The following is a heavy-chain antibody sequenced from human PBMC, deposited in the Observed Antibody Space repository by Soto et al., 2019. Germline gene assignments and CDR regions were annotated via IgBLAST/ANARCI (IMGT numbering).Heavy chain of an antibody. D-gene: IGHD2-15*01. CDR3: ARIYCTGGSCFEAY. CDR2: IYYNGSS. Sequence: ETLSLTCTVSGGSFSGYSWSWIRQPPGKGLEWIGYIYYNGSSNCNPSLKSRVTISLDTSKNQFSLKLNSVTAADTAVYYCARIYCTGGSCFEAYWGQGTLVTVSS. J-gene: IGHJ4*02. CDR1: GGSFSGYS. V-gene: IGHV4-59*01.